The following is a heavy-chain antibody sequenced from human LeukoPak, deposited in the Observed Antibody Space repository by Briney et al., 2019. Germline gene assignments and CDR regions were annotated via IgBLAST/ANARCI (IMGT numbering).Heavy chain of an antibody. CDR2: IYHSGST. V-gene: IGHV4-38-2*01. Sequence: ASETLSLTCAVSGYSISSGYYWGWIRQPPGKGLEWIGSIYHSGSTYYNPSLKSRVTISVDTSKNQFSLKLSSVTPADTAVYYCARQAIVVVPAAYDYWGQGTLVTVSS. CDR1: GYSISSGYY. CDR3: ARQAIVVVPAAYDY. J-gene: IGHJ4*02. D-gene: IGHD2-2*01.